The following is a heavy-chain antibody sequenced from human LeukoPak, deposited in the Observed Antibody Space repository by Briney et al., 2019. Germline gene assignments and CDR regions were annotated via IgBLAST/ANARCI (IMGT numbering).Heavy chain of an antibody. Sequence: PGGSLRLSCAASGFTFSDYYMSWIRQAPGKGLEWVSYISSSGSTIYYADSVKGRFTISRDNAKNSLYLQMNSLRAEDTAVYYCARTYVWGSYRFEGAIYYWGQGTLVTVSS. CDR2: ISSSGSTI. CDR1: GFTFSDYY. J-gene: IGHJ4*02. V-gene: IGHV3-11*01. D-gene: IGHD3-16*02. CDR3: ARTYVWGSYRFEGAIYY.